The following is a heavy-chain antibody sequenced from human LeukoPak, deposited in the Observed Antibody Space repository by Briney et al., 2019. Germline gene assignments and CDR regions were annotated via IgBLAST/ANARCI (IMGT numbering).Heavy chain of an antibody. V-gene: IGHV4-39*02. J-gene: IGHJ1*01. CDR1: GGFISSSSYY. D-gene: IGHD3-22*01. CDR2: IYYSART. CDR3: ARRRYYDSTGFLD. Sequence: PSETLSLTCTVSGGFISSSSYYWGWIRQPPGKGLEWIGDIYYSARTYYNPSVGSRVSISLDTSMNDFSLTLSYVTAADTAVYYCARRRYYDSTGFLDWGRGSLVIVSS.